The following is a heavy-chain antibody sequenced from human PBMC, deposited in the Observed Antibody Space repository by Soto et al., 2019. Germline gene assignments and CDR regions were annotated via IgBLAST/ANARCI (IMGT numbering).Heavy chain of an antibody. Sequence: GSPRLSCAASGFTFSSYAMHWVRPAPGKGVGWVALISYDGSDKDYADSVKGRFTISRDNSRNTLFLQTNSLRAEDTAVYYCARDYYKYYDSSGYYRSPAYWGQGTLVTVSS. CDR1: GFTFSSYA. CDR3: ARDYYKYYDSSGYYRSPAY. V-gene: IGHV3-30-3*01. CDR2: ISYDGSDK. D-gene: IGHD3-22*01. J-gene: IGHJ4*02.